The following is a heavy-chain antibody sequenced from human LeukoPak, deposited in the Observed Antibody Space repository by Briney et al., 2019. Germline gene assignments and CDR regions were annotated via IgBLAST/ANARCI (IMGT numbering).Heavy chain of an antibody. J-gene: IGHJ5*02. CDR1: GFTFSSYA. CDR3: ARPAAASSS. V-gene: IGHV3-30-3*01. D-gene: IGHD6-13*01. CDR2: ISYDGSNK. Sequence: PGGSLRLSCAASGFTFSSYAMHWVRQAPGKGLEWVAVISYDGSNKYYADSVKGRFTISRDNSKNTLYLQMNSLRAEDTAVYYCARPAAASSSWGQGTLVTVSS.